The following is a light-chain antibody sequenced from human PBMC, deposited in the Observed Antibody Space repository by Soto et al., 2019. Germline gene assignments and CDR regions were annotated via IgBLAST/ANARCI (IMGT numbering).Light chain of an antibody. V-gene: IGKV1-39*01. CDR3: QQSSSIPIT. CDR2: GAS. CDR1: QSISSY. Sequence: DIQMTQSPSSLSASVGDRVIITCRASQSISSYLNWYQQKPGKAPKLLIYGASSLQSGVPARFSGSGSGTDFTLTISSLQPEDFATYYCQQSSSIPITFGQWTRLEIK. J-gene: IGKJ5*01.